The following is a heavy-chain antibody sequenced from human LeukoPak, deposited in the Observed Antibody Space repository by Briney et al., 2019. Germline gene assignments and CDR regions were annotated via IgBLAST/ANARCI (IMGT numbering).Heavy chain of an antibody. CDR1: GGSISSSSYY. D-gene: IGHD6-13*01. Sequence: SETLSLTCTVSGGSISSSSYYWGWIRQPPGKGLEWIGSIYYSGSTYYNPSLKSRVTISVDTSKNQFSLKLSSVTAADTAVYYCAGGKDGSSWPNYYYYYMDVWGKGTTVTVSS. V-gene: IGHV4-39*01. CDR3: AGGKDGSSWPNYYYYYMDV. J-gene: IGHJ6*03. CDR2: IYYSGST.